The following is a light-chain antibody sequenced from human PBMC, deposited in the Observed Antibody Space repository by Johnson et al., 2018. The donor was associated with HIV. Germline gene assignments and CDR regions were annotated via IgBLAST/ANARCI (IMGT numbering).Light chain of an antibody. CDR1: SSNIGNNY. V-gene: IGLV1-51*01. J-gene: IGLJ1*01. CDR2: DNN. Sequence: QSVLTQPPSVSAAPGQKVTISCSGSSSNIGNNYVSWYQQLPGTAPKLLIYDNNQRPSGIPDRFSVSKSGTSATLGITGPQTGDEADYYCGTWDSSLSTYVFGSGTKVTVL. CDR3: GTWDSSLSTYV.